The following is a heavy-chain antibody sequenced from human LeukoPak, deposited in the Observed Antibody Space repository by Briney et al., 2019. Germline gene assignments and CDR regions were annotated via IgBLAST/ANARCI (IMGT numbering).Heavy chain of an antibody. CDR2: VYSSGST. Sequence: SETLSLTCTVSGGSINNYYWSWIRQPAGKGLEWIGRVYSSGSTNYNPSLKSRVTMSVDTSKNQFSLKLSSVTAADSAAYYCARVSVSGTYDFWGQGTLVTVSS. CDR1: GGSINNYY. CDR3: ARVSVSGTYDF. J-gene: IGHJ4*02. V-gene: IGHV4-4*07. D-gene: IGHD1-26*01.